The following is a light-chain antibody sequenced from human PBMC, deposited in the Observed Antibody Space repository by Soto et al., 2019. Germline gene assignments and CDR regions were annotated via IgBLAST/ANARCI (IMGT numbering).Light chain of an antibody. Sequence: SYELTQPPSVSVAPGKTARITCGGNNIGIKSVHWYQQKPGQAPVLVIYYDRDRPSGIPERFSGSNSGNTATLTIRRVEAGDEADDYGQVWDSSGDNVLFGGGTKLTVL. V-gene: IGLV3-21*04. CDR3: QVWDSSGDNVL. CDR2: YDR. CDR1: NIGIKS. J-gene: IGLJ2*01.